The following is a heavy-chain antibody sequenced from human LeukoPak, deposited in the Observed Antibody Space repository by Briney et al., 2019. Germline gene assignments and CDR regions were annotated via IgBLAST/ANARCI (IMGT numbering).Heavy chain of an antibody. CDR3: AKDSGTAMVTGWRMDV. CDR2: ISWNSGSI. J-gene: IGHJ6*02. CDR1: GFTFSNYA. V-gene: IGHV3-9*01. Sequence: GGSLRLSCAASGFTFSNYAMSWVRQAPGKGLEWVSGISWNSGSIGYADSVKGRFTISRDNAKNSLYLQMNSLRAEDTALYYCAKDSGTAMVTGWRMDVWGQGTTVTVSS. D-gene: IGHD5-18*01.